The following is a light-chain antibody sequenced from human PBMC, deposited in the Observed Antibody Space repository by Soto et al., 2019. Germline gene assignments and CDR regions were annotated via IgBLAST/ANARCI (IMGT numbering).Light chain of an antibody. J-gene: IGLJ3*02. Sequence: SVLTQPASVSGSPGQSITISCTGTSSDVGDYNFVSWYQQHPGKAPKLMIYEVSNRPSGVSNRFSGSKSANTASLTISGLQAEDEADYYCSSYTTSSTWVFGGGTKVTVL. CDR1: SSDVGDYNF. V-gene: IGLV2-14*01. CDR3: SSYTTSSTWV. CDR2: EVS.